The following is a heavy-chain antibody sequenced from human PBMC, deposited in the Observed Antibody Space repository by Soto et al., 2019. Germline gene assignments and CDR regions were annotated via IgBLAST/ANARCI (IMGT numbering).Heavy chain of an antibody. D-gene: IGHD3-16*01. Sequence: RGESLKISCKGSGYNFTTSWIGWVRQIPGKGLEWMGIIYPHDSGTRYSPSFKGQVTISADKSINTAYLQWTSLKASDTAIYYCARHDGGRFYFFYGLDIWGQGTAVTVSS. J-gene: IGHJ6*02. CDR1: GYNFTTSW. V-gene: IGHV5-51*01. CDR3: ARHDGGRFYFFYGLDI. CDR2: IYPHDSGT.